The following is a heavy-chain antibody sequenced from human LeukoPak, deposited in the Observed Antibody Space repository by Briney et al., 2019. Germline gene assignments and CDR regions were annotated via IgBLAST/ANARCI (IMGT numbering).Heavy chain of an antibody. Sequence: GGSLRLYYATPRVTFRSDWMHGGRQALGDGLVWVSRIRSDGSSTSYADSVKGRFTISRDNAKNTLYLQMNSLRAEDTAVYYCARSDYFDYWGQGTLVTVSS. CDR2: IRSDGSST. J-gene: IGHJ4*02. V-gene: IGHV3-74*01. CDR3: ARSDYFDY. CDR1: RVTFRSDW.